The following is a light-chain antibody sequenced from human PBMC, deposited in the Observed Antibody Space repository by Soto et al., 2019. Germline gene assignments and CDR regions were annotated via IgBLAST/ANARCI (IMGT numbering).Light chain of an antibody. CDR2: GAS. CDR1: QSVSSNY. CDR3: QQYGSSRLT. J-gene: IGKJ4*01. V-gene: IGKV3-20*01. Sequence: IVLTQSPGTLSLSPGERATLSCRASQSVSSNYLAWYQQKPGQAPRLLIYGASSRATGIPDRFSGSGSGTDFTLTISRLEPEEFAVYYCQQYGSSRLTFGGGTKVEIK.